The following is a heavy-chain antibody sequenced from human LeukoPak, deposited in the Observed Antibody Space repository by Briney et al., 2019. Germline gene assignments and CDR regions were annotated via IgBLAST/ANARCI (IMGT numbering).Heavy chain of an antibody. Sequence: ASVKVSCKASGYTFTGYYMHWVRQAPGQGLGWMGRINPNSGGTNYAQKFQGRVTMTRDTSISTAYMELSRLRSDDTAVYYCARDSEAYYDFWSGHPGNWFDPWGQGTLVTVSS. CDR1: GYTFTGYY. D-gene: IGHD3-3*01. V-gene: IGHV1-2*06. J-gene: IGHJ5*02. CDR3: ARDSEAYYDFWSGHPGNWFDP. CDR2: INPNSGGT.